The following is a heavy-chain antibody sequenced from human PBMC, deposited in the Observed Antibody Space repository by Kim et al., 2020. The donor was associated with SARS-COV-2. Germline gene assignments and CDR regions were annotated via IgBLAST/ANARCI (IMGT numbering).Heavy chain of an antibody. Sequence: KFQGRVTITADESTSTAYMELSSLRSEDTAVYYCARSDTARVTDYYGMDVWGQGTTVTVSS. V-gene: IGHV1-69*01. J-gene: IGHJ6*02. CDR3: ARSDTARVTDYYGMDV. D-gene: IGHD5-18*01.